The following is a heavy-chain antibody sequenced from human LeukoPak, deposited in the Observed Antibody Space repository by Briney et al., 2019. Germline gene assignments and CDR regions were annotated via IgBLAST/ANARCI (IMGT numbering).Heavy chain of an antibody. D-gene: IGHD1-26*01. CDR2: IWYDGSYK. CDR1: GFIFSTYD. Sequence: GGSLRLSCVASGFIFSTYDMHWVRQAPGKGLEWVAVIWYDGSYKDFADPVKGRFTISRDNTKHMVFLQINILKAEDTAVYYCAKRSTQYSGSCFDAFDAWGQGTMVIVSS. CDR3: AKRSTQYSGSCFDAFDA. J-gene: IGHJ3*01. V-gene: IGHV3-33*06.